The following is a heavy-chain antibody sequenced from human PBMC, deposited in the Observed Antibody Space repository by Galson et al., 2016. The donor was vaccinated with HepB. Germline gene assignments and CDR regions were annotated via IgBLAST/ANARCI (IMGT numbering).Heavy chain of an antibody. CDR2: IKRDGSDK. D-gene: IGHD4-11*01. J-gene: IGHJ5*02. CDR1: GFTFSRNW. Sequence: SLRLSCAASGFTFSRNWMSWVRQAPGKGLEWVANIKRDGSDKSYVDSVKGRFTVSRDNAKNSLYLQMDSLRAEETAVYYCARHDYTVDPWGQGTLVTVS. CDR3: ARHDYTVDP. V-gene: IGHV3-7*01.